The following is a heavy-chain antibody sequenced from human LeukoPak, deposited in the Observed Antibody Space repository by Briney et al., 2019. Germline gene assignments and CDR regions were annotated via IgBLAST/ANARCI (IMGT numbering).Heavy chain of an antibody. CDR3: TTANLPSSSWYPIFVDY. J-gene: IGHJ4*02. Sequence: AGGSLRLSCAASGFTFSNAWMSWVRQAPGKGLEWVGRIKSKTDGGTTDYAAPVKGRFTISRDDSKNTLYLQMNSLKTEDTAVYYCTTANLPSSSWYPIFVDYWGQGTLVTVSS. D-gene: IGHD6-13*01. CDR2: IKSKTDGGTT. CDR1: GFTFSNAW. V-gene: IGHV3-15*01.